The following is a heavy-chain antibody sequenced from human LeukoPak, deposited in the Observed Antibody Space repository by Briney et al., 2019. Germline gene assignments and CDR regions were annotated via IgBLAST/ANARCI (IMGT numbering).Heavy chain of an antibody. Sequence: GGSLRLSCAASGFTFTNAWMIWVRQAPGKGLDWVGRIKSQTHGGTTDYAAPVKGRFTISRDDSKNTLYLQMNSLKTEDTAVYYCTTWYNYGSGSYYSVDYWGQGTLVSVSS. D-gene: IGHD3-10*01. V-gene: IGHV3-15*01. CDR2: IKSQTHGGTT. CDR3: TTWYNYGSGSYYSVDY. CDR1: GFTFTNAW. J-gene: IGHJ4*02.